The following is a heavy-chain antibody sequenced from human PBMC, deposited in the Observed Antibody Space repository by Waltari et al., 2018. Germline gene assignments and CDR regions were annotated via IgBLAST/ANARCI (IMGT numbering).Heavy chain of an antibody. D-gene: IGHD1-26*01. CDR1: GYSFTSYW. V-gene: IGHV5-51*03. CDR2: SVPGDSDT. Sequence: EVQLVQSGAEVKKPGESLKISCKGSGYSFTSYWIGWVGQRPGERLYWMGMSVPGDSDTTYSPSFQGQVTLSADKSISTAYLQWSSLKASDTAMYYCARSGSFDFDYWGQGTLVTVSS. J-gene: IGHJ4*02. CDR3: ARSGSFDFDY.